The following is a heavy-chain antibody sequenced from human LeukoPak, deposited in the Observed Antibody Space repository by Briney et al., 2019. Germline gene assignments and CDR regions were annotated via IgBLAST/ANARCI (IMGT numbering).Heavy chain of an antibody. V-gene: IGHV3-30-3*01. CDR1: GFTFSRYA. J-gene: IGHJ4*02. Sequence: GGSPRLSCSASGFTFSRYAMHWVRQAPGKGLEWVAVTSSDGTNNYYADSVRGRFTISRDNSKNTLYLQMNSLRAEDTAVYYCARGWWYFDYWGQGTLV. CDR2: TSSDGTNN. D-gene: IGHD2-15*01. CDR3: ARGWWYFDY.